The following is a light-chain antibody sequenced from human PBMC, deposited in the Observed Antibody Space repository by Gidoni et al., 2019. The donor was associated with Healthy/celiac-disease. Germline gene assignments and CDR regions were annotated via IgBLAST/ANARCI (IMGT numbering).Light chain of an antibody. CDR3: QQYNNWRWT. CDR1: QSVSSN. J-gene: IGKJ1*01. V-gene: IGKV3-15*01. CDR2: GAS. Sequence: EIVMTQYLTTLSVSPGERATLSCRASQSVSSNLAWYQQKPCQAPRLLIYGASTRATGIPDRFSGSGSGTEFTLTISSLQSEDFAVYYCQQYNNWRWTFGQGTKVEIK.